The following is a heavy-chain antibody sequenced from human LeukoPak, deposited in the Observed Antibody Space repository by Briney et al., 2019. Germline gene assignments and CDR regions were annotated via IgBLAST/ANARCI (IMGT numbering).Heavy chain of an antibody. CDR1: GYTFTSYD. D-gene: IGHD1-26*01. CDR2: MNPNSGDT. Sequence: ASVKVSCKASGYTFTSYDINWVRQATGQGLEWMGWMNPNSGDTAYAQKFQGRVTFTRSTSIRTAYMELSSLRSEDTAVYYCATGPGRVWELGYWGQGTLVTVSS. V-gene: IGHV1-8*03. CDR3: ATGPGRVWELGY. J-gene: IGHJ4*02.